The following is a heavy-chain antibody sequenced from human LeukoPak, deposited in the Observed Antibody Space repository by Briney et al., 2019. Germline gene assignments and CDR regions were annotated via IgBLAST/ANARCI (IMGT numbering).Heavy chain of an antibody. D-gene: IGHD2-2*01. CDR3: ARDRRVPAAPFDY. CDR2: INDRGIAT. CDR1: GFTFSNYA. Sequence: GGSLRLSCAASGFTFSNYAMSRVRQAPGKGLEWVSTINDRGIATYYADSVKGRFTISRDNAKNSLYLQMNSLRAEDTAVYYCARDRRVPAAPFDYWGQGTLVTVSS. V-gene: IGHV3-23*01. J-gene: IGHJ4*02.